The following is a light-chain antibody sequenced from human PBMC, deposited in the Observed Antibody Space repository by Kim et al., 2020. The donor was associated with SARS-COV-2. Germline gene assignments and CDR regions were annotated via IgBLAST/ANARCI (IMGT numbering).Light chain of an antibody. Sequence: DIQMTQSPSTLSASVGDRVTITCRASQSIFSWLAWYQQKPGKGPKLLISDASSLQSGVPSRFSGSGSGTEFTLTISSLQPDDSATYYYQQYDSYSRAWTFGQGTKVDIK. CDR2: DAS. V-gene: IGKV1-5*01. CDR1: QSIFSW. J-gene: IGKJ1*01. CDR3: QQYDSYSRAWT.